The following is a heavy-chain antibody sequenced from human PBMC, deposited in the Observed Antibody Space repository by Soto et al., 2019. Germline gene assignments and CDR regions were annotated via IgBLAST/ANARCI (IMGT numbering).Heavy chain of an antibody. J-gene: IGHJ5*02. CDR3: ARGVTVFGLVSRFWFDP. V-gene: IGHV4-4*08. D-gene: IGHD3-3*01. CDR2: IYNSGIT. Sequence: PSETLSLTCTVSGGSISSYYWSWIRQPPGKGLEWIGHIYNSGITYYNPSLKSRVVISIDTSRNQFSLRLNSLTAADRAVYFCARGVTVFGLVSRFWFDPWGQGTVVTVS. CDR1: GGSISSYY.